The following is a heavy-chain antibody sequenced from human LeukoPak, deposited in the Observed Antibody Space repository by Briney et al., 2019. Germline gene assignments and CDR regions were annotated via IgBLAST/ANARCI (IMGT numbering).Heavy chain of an antibody. V-gene: IGHV1-69*04. D-gene: IGHD2-15*01. J-gene: IGHJ4*02. CDR3: ARASSHNYFDY. CDR2: IIPILGIA. CDR1: GGTFSSYA. Sequence: SVKVSCKPSGGTFSSYAISWVRPAPGQGLAWMGRIIPILGIANYAQKFQGRVTITADKSTSTAYMELSSLRSEDTAVYYCARASSHNYFDYWGQGTLVTVSS.